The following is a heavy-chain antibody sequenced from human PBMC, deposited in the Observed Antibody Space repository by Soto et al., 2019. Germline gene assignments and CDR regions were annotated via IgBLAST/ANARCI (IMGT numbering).Heavy chain of an antibody. V-gene: IGHV4-39*01. CDR2: IYYSGST. CDR3: ARHKSAMALDY. CDR1: VGSISSSSYY. D-gene: IGHD5-18*01. Sequence: SETLSLACTVSVGSISSSSYYWGWILQPPGKGLEWIGSIYYSGSTYYNPSLKSRVTISVDTSKNQFSLKLSSVTAADTAVYYCARHKSAMALDYWGQGTLVTVSS. J-gene: IGHJ4*02.